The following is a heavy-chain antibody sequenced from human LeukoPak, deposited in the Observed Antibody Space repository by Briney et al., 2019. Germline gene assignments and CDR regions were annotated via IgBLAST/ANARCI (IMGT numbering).Heavy chain of an antibody. CDR3: ARDGVTMVRGVKVLDYYYYYMDV. CDR1: GFTFSSYS. CDR2: ISSSSSYI. Sequence: GGSLRLSCAASGFTFSSYSMNWVRQAPGKGLEWVSSISSSSSYIYYADSVKGRFTISRDNAENSLYLQMNSLRAEDTAVYYCARDGVTMVRGVKVLDYYYYYMDVWGKGTTVTISS. D-gene: IGHD3-10*01. V-gene: IGHV3-21*01. J-gene: IGHJ6*03.